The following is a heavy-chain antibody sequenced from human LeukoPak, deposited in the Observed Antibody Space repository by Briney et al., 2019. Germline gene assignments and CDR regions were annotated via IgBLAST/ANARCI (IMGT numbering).Heavy chain of an antibody. V-gene: IGHV3-64D*09. CDR2: INDNGRST. D-gene: IGHD6-19*01. Sequence: GSLRLSCSASGFTFSKYAMHWVRQAPGKGLEYVSAINDNGRSTYYADSVKGRFSISRDNSKSTLYLQMSSLRTEDTAVYYCVKYSSGWYYDYWGQGTLVTVSS. J-gene: IGHJ4*02. CDR1: GFTFSKYA. CDR3: VKYSSGWYYDY.